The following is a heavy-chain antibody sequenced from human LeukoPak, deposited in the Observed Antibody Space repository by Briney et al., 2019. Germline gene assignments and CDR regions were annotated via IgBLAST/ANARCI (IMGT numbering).Heavy chain of an antibody. CDR3: ARVPLGGHQLLRRCFDY. CDR1: GGSVSSGSYY. V-gene: IGHV4-61*01. CDR2: IYYSGST. Sequence: SETLSLTCTVSGGSVSSGSYYWSWIRQPPGKGLEWIGYIYYSGSTNYNPSLKSRVTISVDTSKNQFSLKLSSVTAADTAVYYCARVPLGGHQLLRRCFDYWGQGTLVTVSS. D-gene: IGHD2-2*01. J-gene: IGHJ4*02.